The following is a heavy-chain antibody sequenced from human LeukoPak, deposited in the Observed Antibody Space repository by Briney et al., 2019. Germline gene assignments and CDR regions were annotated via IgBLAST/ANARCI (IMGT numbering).Heavy chain of an antibody. CDR1: GFTFSSYW. D-gene: IGHD1-1*01. CDR2: IKQDGSDK. J-gene: IGHJ6*02. Sequence: GGSLRLSCAASGFTFSSYWMSWVRQAPGRGLEWVANIKQDGSDKYYVDSVKGRFTISRDNAKNSLYLQMNSLRAEDTAVYYCAREDWRILSYYYGMDVWGQGTTVTVSS. CDR3: AREDWRILSYYYGMDV. V-gene: IGHV3-7*01.